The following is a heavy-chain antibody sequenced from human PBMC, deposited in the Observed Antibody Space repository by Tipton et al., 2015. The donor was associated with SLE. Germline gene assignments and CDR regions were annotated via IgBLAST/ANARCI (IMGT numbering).Heavy chain of an antibody. D-gene: IGHD2-15*01. CDR3: ARGAGVEDRRFDP. CDR2: ISSSSSTI. J-gene: IGHJ5*02. V-gene: IGHV3-48*01. CDR1: GFTFSSYS. Sequence: SLRLSCAASGFTFSSYSMNWVRQAPGKGLEWVSYISSSSSTINYADSVKGRFTISRDNSKNTLYLQMNSLRAEDTAVYYCARGAGVEDRRFDPWGQGTLVTVSS.